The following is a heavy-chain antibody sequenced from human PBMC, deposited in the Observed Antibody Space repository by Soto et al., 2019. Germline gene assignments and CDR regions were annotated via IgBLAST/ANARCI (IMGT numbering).Heavy chain of an antibody. D-gene: IGHD4-17*01. J-gene: IGHJ4*02. CDR2: IYHSGST. V-gene: IGHV4-30-2*01. CDR3: ARALTTVTTIDY. CDR1: GGSISSGGYS. Sequence: SETLSLTCAVSGGSISSGGYSWSWIRQPPGKGLEWIGYIYHSGSTYYNPSLKSRVTISVDRSKNQYSLKLSSVTAADTAVYYFARALTTVTTIDYWGQGTLGT.